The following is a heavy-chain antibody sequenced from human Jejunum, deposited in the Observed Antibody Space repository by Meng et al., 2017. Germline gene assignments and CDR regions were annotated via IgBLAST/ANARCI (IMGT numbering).Heavy chain of an antibody. CDR2: IYHSGST. CDR1: GGSISSVYW. V-gene: IGHV4-4*02. J-gene: IGHJ4*02. CDR3: ARGGYYSFDY. Sequence: QVQPPESGPGLVNPSETLSLTCAVSGGSISSVYWWTWVRQSPGKGLEWIGEIYHSGSTNYNPSLKSRVTISVDKSKNQFSLKLTSVTAADTAVYYCARGGYYSFDYWGQGTLVTVSS. D-gene: IGHD5-18*01.